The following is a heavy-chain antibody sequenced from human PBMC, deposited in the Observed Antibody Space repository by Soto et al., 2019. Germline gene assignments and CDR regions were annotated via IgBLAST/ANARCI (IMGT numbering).Heavy chain of an antibody. V-gene: IGHV3-74*01. CDR1: GFTFSHYW. Sequence: DVQLVESGGGSVQPGGSLRLSCAVSGFTFSHYWMHWVRQAPGKGLACVSRLNQDGSDTNYADSVKGRFTVSRDNAKNTLYLQMNNLRVEDTGLYFCVRGTNDWPGMEVWGQGTTVTVS. CDR3: VRGTNDWPGMEV. D-gene: IGHD3-9*01. J-gene: IGHJ6*02. CDR2: LNQDGSDT.